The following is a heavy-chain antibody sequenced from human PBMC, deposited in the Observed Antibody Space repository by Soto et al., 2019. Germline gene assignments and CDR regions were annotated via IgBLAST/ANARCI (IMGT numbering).Heavy chain of an antibody. D-gene: IGHD3-10*01. J-gene: IGHJ4*02. V-gene: IGHV4-59*08. CDR2: IYYSGST. Sequence: QVQLQESGPGLVKPSETLSLTCTVSGGSISSYYWSWIRQPPGKGLEWIGYIYYSGSTNYNPSLRSRVTMSVDTSKTQFSLKLSSVTAADTAVYYCARLVLWFGEFHFDYWGQGTLVTVSS. CDR3: ARLVLWFGEFHFDY. CDR1: GGSISSYY.